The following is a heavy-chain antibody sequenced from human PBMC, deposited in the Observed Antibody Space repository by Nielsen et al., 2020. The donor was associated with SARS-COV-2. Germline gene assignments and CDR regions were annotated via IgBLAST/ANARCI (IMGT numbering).Heavy chain of an antibody. D-gene: IGHD2-15*01. CDR3: ARNELPVDVFDI. CDR1: GYTLTELS. CDR2: FDPEDGET. Sequence: ASVKVSCKVSGYTLTELSMHWVRQAPGKGLEWMGGFDPEDGETIYAQKFQGWVTMTRDTSISTAYMELSRLRSDDTAVYYCARNELPVDVFDIWGQGTMVTVSS. J-gene: IGHJ3*02. V-gene: IGHV1-24*01.